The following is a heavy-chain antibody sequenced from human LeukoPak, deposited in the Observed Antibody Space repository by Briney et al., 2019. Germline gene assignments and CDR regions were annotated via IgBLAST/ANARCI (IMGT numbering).Heavy chain of an antibody. Sequence: SETLSLTCAVYGGSFSGYYWSWIRQPPGKGLEWIGEINHSGSTNYNPSLKSRVTISVDTSKNQFSLKLSSVTAADTAGYYSARAAPFGVVHGGYYYMDVWGKGTTVTVSS. CDR3: ARAAPFGVVHGGYYYMDV. D-gene: IGHD3-3*01. CDR1: GGSFSGYY. CDR2: INHSGST. J-gene: IGHJ6*03. V-gene: IGHV4-34*01.